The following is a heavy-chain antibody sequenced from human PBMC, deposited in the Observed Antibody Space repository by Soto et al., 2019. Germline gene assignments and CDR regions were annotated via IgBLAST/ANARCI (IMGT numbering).Heavy chain of an antibody. V-gene: IGHV1-18*01. Sequence: QVQLVQSGAEVKKPGASVKVSCKASGYTFTSYGISWVRQAPGQGLEWMGWISAYNGNTNYAQKLQGRVTMTTDTPTSTADMERRSVRSADTPVHDCARESRGGGSYEFDPWGQGPLVTVSS. CDR1: GYTFTSYG. CDR3: ARESRGGGSYEFDP. D-gene: IGHD1-26*01. J-gene: IGHJ5*02. CDR2: ISAYNGNT.